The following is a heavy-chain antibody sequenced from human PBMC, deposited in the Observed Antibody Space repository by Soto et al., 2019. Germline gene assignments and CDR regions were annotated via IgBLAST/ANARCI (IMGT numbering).Heavy chain of an antibody. J-gene: IGHJ6*02. V-gene: IGHV4-59*01. D-gene: IGHD6-19*01. CDR2: IYYSGST. CDR3: ARGRSSGWYPYYYYGMDV. Sequence: QVQLQESGPGLVKPSETLSLTCTVSGGSISSYYWSWIRQPPGKGLEWIGYIYYSGSTNYNPSLKSRVTISVDTSKNQFSLKLSSVTAADTAVYYCARGRSSGWYPYYYYGMDVWGQGTTVTVAS. CDR1: GGSISSYY.